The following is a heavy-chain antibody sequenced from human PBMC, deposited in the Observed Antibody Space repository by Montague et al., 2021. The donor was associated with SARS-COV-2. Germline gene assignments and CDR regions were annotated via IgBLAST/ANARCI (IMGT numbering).Heavy chain of an antibody. Sequence: SETLSLTCTVSGGSISRYYFNWIRHPPVQGLEWIAYIYYSGSTNXNPSLKSRVTISVDTSKNQFYLKLSSVTAADTAVFYCARSRENYYILTGYPYYFDYWGRGTLVTVSS. CDR1: GGSISRYY. CDR3: ARSRENYYILTGYPYYFDY. V-gene: IGHV4-59*01. CDR2: IYYSGST. J-gene: IGHJ4*01. D-gene: IGHD3-9*01.